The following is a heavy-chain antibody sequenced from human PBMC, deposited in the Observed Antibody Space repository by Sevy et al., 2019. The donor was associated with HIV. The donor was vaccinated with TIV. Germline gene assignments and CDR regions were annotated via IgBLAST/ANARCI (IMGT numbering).Heavy chain of an antibody. CDR2: IKQDGSEK. D-gene: IGHD2-15*01. CDR1: GFTFSSYW. J-gene: IGHJ4*02. V-gene: IGHV3-7*01. CDR3: ARVDWLAGGSCYNDY. Sequence: GGSLRLSCAASGFTFSSYWMSWVRQAPGKGLEWVANIKQDGSEKYYVDSVKGRFTISRDNAKNSLYLQMNSLRAEDTAVYYCARVDWLAGGSCYNDYWGQGTLVTVSS.